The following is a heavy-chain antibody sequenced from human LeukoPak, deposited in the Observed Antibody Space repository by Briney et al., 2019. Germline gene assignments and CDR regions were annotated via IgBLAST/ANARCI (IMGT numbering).Heavy chain of an antibody. CDR3: ARSRGYDIPDWMGMDV. D-gene: IGHD3-9*01. J-gene: IGHJ6*04. CDR2: IIPIFGTA. V-gene: IGHV1-69*01. CDR1: GGTFSSYA. Sequence: SVKVSCKVSGGTFSSYAISWVRQAPGQGLEWMGGIIPIFGTANYAQKFQGRVTITADESTSTAYMELSSLRSEDTAVYYCARSRGYDIPDWMGMDVWGKGTTVTVSS.